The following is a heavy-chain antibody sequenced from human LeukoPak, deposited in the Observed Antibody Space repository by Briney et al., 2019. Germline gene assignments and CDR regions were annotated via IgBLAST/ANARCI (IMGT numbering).Heavy chain of an antibody. V-gene: IGHV3-23*01. CDR3: AKDRPNYYGSNGHYYRRDGDY. CDR2: ITSSGDGT. J-gene: IGHJ4*02. Sequence: GGSLRLSCAASGFTFSIYAMSWVRQAPGKGLEWVSSITSSGDGTYYADSVKGRFTISRDNSENMLYLQMNSLRVQDTAVYFCAKDRPNYYGSNGHYYRRDGDYWGQGTLVTVSS. CDR1: GFTFSIYA. D-gene: IGHD3-22*01.